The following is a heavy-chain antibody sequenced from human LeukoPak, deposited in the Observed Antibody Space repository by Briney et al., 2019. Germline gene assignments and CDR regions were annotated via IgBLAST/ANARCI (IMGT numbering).Heavy chain of an antibody. CDR1: GGTFSSYA. CDR2: IIPIFGTT. CDR3: ARSLATRYCSSTSCRPFDY. V-gene: IGHV1-69*06. Sequence: SVKVSCKASGGTFSSYAISWVRQAPGQGLEWMGGIIPIFGTTNYAQKFQGRVTITADKSTSTAYMELSSLRSEDTAVYSCARSLATRYCSSTSCRPFDYWGQGTLVTVSS. D-gene: IGHD2-2*01. J-gene: IGHJ4*02.